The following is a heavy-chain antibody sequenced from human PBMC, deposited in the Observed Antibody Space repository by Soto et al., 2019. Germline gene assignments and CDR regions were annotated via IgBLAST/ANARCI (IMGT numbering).Heavy chain of an antibody. CDR2: ISTTSTYI. D-gene: IGHD4-17*01. CDR1: GFTFRSHC. J-gene: IGHJ3*02. CDR3: AREGDDYGDYKRAFDI. Sequence: EVQLVESGGGLVKPGGSLRLSCEASGFTFRSHCLNWVRQAPGKGLEWGSSISTTSTYIYYGDSVKGRFTISRDNAKNSLFLQMNSLRAEDTAIYYCAREGDDYGDYKRAFDIWGQGTTVTVSS. V-gene: IGHV3-21*01.